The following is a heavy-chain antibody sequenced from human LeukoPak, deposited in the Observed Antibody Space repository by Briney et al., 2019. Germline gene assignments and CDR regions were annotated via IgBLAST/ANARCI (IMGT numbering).Heavy chain of an antibody. J-gene: IGHJ5*02. D-gene: IGHD1-1*01. CDR2: IYYSGST. Sequence: SETLSLTCTVSGGSISSGDYYWSWIRQPPGKGLEWIGYIYYSGSTYHNPSLKSRVTISVDTSKNQFSLKLSSVTAADTAVYYCARGRVERRVYNWFDPWGQGTLVTVSP. CDR3: ARGRVERRVYNWFDP. V-gene: IGHV4-30-4*08. CDR1: GGSISSGDYY.